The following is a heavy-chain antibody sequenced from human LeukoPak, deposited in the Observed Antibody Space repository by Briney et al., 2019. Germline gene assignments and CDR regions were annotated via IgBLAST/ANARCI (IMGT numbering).Heavy chain of an antibody. Sequence: GGSLRLSCAASGFTFSTYGMHWVRQAPGKGLEWVAVISYDGSNKYFADSVKGRFTISRDNSKNTLYLQMNSLRAEDTAVYYCARDGGTYYFDYWGQGTLVTVSS. CDR2: ISYDGSNK. CDR1: GFTFSTYG. D-gene: IGHD1-7*01. J-gene: IGHJ4*02. CDR3: ARDGGTYYFDY. V-gene: IGHV3-30*03.